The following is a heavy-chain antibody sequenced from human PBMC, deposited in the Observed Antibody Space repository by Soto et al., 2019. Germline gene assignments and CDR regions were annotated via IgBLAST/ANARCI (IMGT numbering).Heavy chain of an antibody. Sequence: PSETLSLTCAVYGGSFSGYCWSWIGQPPGKGLEWIGEINHSGSTNYNPSLKSRVTISVDTSKNQFSLKLSSVTAADTAVYYCARAPYYDFWSGSQPYYYYGMDVWGQGTTVTVSS. CDR1: GGSFSGYC. J-gene: IGHJ6*02. CDR2: INHSGST. D-gene: IGHD3-3*01. CDR3: ARAPYYDFWSGSQPYYYYGMDV. V-gene: IGHV4-34*01.